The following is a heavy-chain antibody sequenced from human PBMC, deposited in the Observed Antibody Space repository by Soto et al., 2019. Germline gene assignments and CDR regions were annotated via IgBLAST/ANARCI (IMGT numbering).Heavy chain of an antibody. CDR1: GGTFSSYA. CDR2: IIPIFGTA. D-gene: IGHD2-2*01. V-gene: IGHV1-69*13. J-gene: IGHJ6*02. Sequence: SVKVSCKASGGTFSSYAISWVGQAPGQVLEWMGGIIPIFGTANYAQKFQGRVTITADESRNTAYIELSSLRSEDTAVYYCASCLGGRVPPAMPWYYFYGTDFWGQGTKVSVSS. CDR3: ASCLGGRVPPAMPWYYFYGTDF.